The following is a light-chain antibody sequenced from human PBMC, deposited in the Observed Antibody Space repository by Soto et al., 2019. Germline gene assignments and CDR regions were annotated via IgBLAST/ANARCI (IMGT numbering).Light chain of an antibody. V-gene: IGKV3-20*01. CDR1: QRFGSNY. Sequence: VLLTQSPGTLSLSPGERATLSCRASQRFGSNYLAWYQQQPGQAPRLLIYGASRRATGIPDRFSGSVSGTDFTLTISRLEPEDSAVYYCQQYGGSPLTFGQGTKLKIK. CDR2: GAS. J-gene: IGKJ2*01. CDR3: QQYGGSPLT.